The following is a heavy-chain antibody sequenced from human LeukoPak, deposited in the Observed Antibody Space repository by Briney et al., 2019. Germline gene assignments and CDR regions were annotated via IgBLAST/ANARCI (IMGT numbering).Heavy chain of an antibody. CDR3: ARKTVVGSYFDY. Sequence: PGGSLRLSCAASGFTFSSYWMSWVRQAPGKGLEWVAIIKQDGSDKYYVDSVKGRFTISRDNAKNSLYLQINSLRAEDTAVYYCARKTVVGSYFDYWGQGTPVTVSS. J-gene: IGHJ4*02. CDR1: GFTFSSYW. D-gene: IGHD4-23*01. CDR2: IKQDGSDK. V-gene: IGHV3-7*03.